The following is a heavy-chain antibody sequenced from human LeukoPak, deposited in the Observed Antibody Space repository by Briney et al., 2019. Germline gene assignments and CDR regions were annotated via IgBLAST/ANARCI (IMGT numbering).Heavy chain of an antibody. J-gene: IGHJ4*02. Sequence: SETLSLTCTVSGGSISSYYWSWIRQPPGKGLEWIGYIYYSGSTNYNPSLKSRVTISVDTSKNQFSLKLSSVTAADTAVYYCARVRAAGTVDYFDYWGQGTLVTVSS. CDR2: IYYSGST. CDR3: ARVRAAGTVDYFDY. D-gene: IGHD6-13*01. V-gene: IGHV4-59*01. CDR1: GGSISSYY.